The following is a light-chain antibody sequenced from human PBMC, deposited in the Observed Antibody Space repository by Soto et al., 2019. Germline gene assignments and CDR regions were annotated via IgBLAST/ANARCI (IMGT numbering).Light chain of an antibody. CDR2: GAS. J-gene: IGKJ3*01. CDR1: QSVSSTY. V-gene: IGKV3-20*01. Sequence: EIVLTQSPGTLSLSPGERATLSCRASQSVSSTYLAWYQQKPGQAPRLLIHGASSRATGIPDRFSGSGSGTDFPPTISRLESEDFAVYYCQQYGGSPTFTFGPGNKVEIK. CDR3: QQYGGSPTFT.